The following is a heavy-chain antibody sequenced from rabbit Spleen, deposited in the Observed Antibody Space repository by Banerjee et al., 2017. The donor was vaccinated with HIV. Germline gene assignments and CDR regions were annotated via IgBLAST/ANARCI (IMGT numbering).Heavy chain of an antibody. J-gene: IGHJ4*01. CDR1: GFSFSSNYW. CDR3: VRDLGYDDDSEKGYFNL. V-gene: IGHV1S45*01. CDR2: IDAGNNGDI. D-gene: IGHD2-1*01. Sequence: QEQLVESGGDLVKPEGSLTLTCTASGFSFSSNYWIWWVRQAPGKGPEWIACIDAGNNGDIHYASWAKGRFTISKTSSTTVTLQVTSLTAADTATYFCVRDLGYDDDSEKGYFNLWGPGPWSPS.